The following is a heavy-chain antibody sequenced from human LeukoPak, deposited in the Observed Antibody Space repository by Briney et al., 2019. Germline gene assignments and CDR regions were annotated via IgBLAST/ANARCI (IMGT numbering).Heavy chain of an antibody. Sequence: SGGSLRLSRAASGFTFSSYAMSWVRQAPGKGLEWVSAIIGSGGNTYYADSVKGRFTISRDNSKNTLYMHMNSLRADDTAIYYCAKASGPSGYYYMDVRGKGTTVTVSS. CDR3: AKASGPSGYYYMDV. CDR1: GFTFSSYA. V-gene: IGHV3-23*01. CDR2: IIGSGGNT. J-gene: IGHJ6*03.